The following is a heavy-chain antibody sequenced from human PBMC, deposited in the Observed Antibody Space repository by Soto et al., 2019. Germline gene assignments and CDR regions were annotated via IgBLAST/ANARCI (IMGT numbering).Heavy chain of an antibody. J-gene: IGHJ4*02. CDR2: IYTSGST. CDR1: GGSISSYY. CDR3: ARDLKFGQADY. V-gene: IGHV4-4*07. Sequence: SETLSLTCTVSGGSISSYYWTWIRQPSGKGLEWIGRIYTSGSTNYTPSLKSRVTMSVDTSKNQFSLKLSSVTAADTAVYYCARDLKFGQADYWGQGSQVTVSS. D-gene: IGHD3-10*01.